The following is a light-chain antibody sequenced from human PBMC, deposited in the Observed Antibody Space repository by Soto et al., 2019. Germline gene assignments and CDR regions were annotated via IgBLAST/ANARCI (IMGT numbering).Light chain of an antibody. CDR3: QQRTDWPIT. V-gene: IGKV3-11*01. CDR2: DVS. CDR1: QSVSTY. Sequence: ELVLPQSPGTLSLSPGERATLSCRASQSVSTYLAWYQQKPGQAHRLLIYDVSNRATGIPARFSGSGSGTDFTLTISGLEPEDFAVYYCQQRTDWPITFGQGTRLEIK. J-gene: IGKJ5*01.